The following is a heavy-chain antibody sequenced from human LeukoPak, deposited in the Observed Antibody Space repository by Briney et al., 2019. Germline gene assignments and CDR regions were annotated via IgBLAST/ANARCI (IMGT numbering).Heavy chain of an antibody. CDR2: ISSSGSTI. CDR1: GFTFSDYY. D-gene: IGHD5-18*01. Sequence: GGSLRLSCAASGFTFSDYYMSWIRQAPGKGLEWVSYISSSGSTIYYADSVKGRFTISRDNAKNSLYLQMNSLRAEDTALYYCAKTSSAYTYGHIDYWGQGTLVTVSS. V-gene: IGHV3-11*01. CDR3: AKTSSAYTYGHIDY. J-gene: IGHJ4*02.